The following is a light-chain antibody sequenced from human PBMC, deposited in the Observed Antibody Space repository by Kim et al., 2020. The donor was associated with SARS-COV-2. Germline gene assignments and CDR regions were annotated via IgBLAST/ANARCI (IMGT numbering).Light chain of an antibody. Sequence: SSELTQDPAVSVALGQTVRITCQGDSLRRYYASWYQQKPGQAPVLVIYGKNNRPSGIPDRFSGSSSGNTASLTITGAQAEDEADYYCNSRDSSGNFVVFGGGTQLTVL. CDR1: SLRRYY. CDR2: GKN. V-gene: IGLV3-19*01. CDR3: NSRDSSGNFVV. J-gene: IGLJ2*01.